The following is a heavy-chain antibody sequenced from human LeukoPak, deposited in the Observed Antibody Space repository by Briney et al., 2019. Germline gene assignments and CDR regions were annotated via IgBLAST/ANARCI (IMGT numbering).Heavy chain of an antibody. CDR1: GGSISSYY. CDR3: ARSAIDAFDI. D-gene: IGHD6-25*01. CDR2: IYASGST. V-gene: IGHV4-4*07. J-gene: IGHJ3*02. Sequence: PSETLSLTCTVSGGSISSYYWSWVRQPAGKGLEWIGHIYASGSTNYNPSLKSRVSISVDTSKNQFSLKLSSVTAADTAVYYCARSAIDAFDIWGQGTMVTVSS.